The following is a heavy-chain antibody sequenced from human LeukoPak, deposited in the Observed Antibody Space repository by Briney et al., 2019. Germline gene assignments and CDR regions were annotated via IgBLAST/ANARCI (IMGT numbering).Heavy chain of an antibody. CDR3: ASVRFWYFDL. V-gene: IGHV3-48*04. CDR1: GFTFSSYS. Sequence: GGSLRLSCAASGFTFSSYSMNWVRQAPGKGLEWVSYISSSSSTIYYAGSVKGRFTISRDNAKNSLYLQMNSLRAEDTAVYYCASVRFWYFDLWGRGTLVTVSS. D-gene: IGHD3-3*01. J-gene: IGHJ2*01. CDR2: ISSSSSTI.